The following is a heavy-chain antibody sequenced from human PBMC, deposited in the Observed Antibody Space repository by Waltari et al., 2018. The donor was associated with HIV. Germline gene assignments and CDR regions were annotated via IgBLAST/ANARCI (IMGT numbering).Heavy chain of an antibody. CDR2: VKEDGSEK. Sequence: EVQLVESGGGLVQPGGSLRLSCEASGFTFRDYWMSWVRQAPGKRMEWVAKVKEDGSEKYFVDSVKGRFTISRDNAKNSLFLQMNSLRAEDTAVYYCVRGSTTVLRYWGQGTQVTVSS. J-gene: IGHJ4*02. V-gene: IGHV3-7*01. CDR3: VRGSTTVLRY. CDR1: GFTFRDYW. D-gene: IGHD6-13*01.